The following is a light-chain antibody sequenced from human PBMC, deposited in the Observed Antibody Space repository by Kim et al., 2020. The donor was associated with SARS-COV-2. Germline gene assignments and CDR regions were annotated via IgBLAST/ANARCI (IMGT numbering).Light chain of an antibody. CDR3: QAWDSSIYWV. J-gene: IGLJ3*02. Sequence: SYELTQPPSVSVSPGQTASITCSGDKLGDKYACWYQQKPGQSPVLVIYQDNKRPSGIPERFSGSNSGNTATLTISGTQAMDEADYYCQAWDSSIYWVFGGGTQLTVL. CDR2: QDN. CDR1: KLGDKY. V-gene: IGLV3-1*01.